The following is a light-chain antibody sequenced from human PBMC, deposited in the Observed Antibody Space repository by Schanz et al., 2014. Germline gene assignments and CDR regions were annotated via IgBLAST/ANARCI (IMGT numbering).Light chain of an antibody. J-gene: IGKJ4*01. CDR2: GTS. CDR3: QQRNTWPIT. Sequence: EIALTQSPGTLPLSPGERATLSCRASQSGSDSFLAWYQQKPGQGPRLLIYGTSTRATGIPDRFSGSGSGTDFTLTISSLEPEDIALYFCQQRNTWPITFGGGTKVEIK. CDR1: QSGSDSF. V-gene: IGKV3D-20*02.